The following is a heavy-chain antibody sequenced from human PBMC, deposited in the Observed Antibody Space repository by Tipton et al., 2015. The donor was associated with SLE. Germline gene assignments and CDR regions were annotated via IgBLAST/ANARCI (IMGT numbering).Heavy chain of an antibody. Sequence: QFGAEVKKPGASVKVSCKASGYTFTSYYMHWVRQAPGQGLEWMGIINPSGGSTSYAQKFQGRVTMTRDTSTRTVYMELSSLRSEDTAVYYCARGAGPITSFGNYYYYYYMDVWGKGTTVTVSS. J-gene: IGHJ6*03. CDR1: GYTFTSYY. D-gene: IGHD3-16*01. CDR3: ARGAGPITSFGNYYYYYYMDV. V-gene: IGHV1-46*01. CDR2: INPSGGST.